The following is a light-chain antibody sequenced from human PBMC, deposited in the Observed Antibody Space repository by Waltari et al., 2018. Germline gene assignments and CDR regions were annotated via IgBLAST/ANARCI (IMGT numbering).Light chain of an antibody. CDR2: EVT. CDR3: SSYTSSSTFSVV. V-gene: IGLV2-14*01. J-gene: IGLJ2*01. CDR1: SSDVGGYNY. Sequence: QSALTQPASLSGSPGQSITIPCTGTSSDVGGYNYVSWYQQHPGKAPKLIIYEVTNRPSGVSNRFSGSKSGNTASLTISGLQAEDEADYSCSSYTSSSTFSVVFGGGTKLTVL.